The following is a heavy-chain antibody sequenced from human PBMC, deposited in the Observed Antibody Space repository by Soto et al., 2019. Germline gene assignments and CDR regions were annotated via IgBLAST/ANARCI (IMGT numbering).Heavy chain of an antibody. V-gene: IGHV1-46*01. D-gene: IGHD1-26*01. Sequence: ASVKVSCKASGYTFTSYYMHWVRQAPGQGLEWMGIINPSGGSTNYAQKCQGRVTMTRDTSTSTVYMELSSLRSEDTAVYYCASRRSGSGSYLSYYAFDIWGQRTMVT. CDR2: INPSGGST. J-gene: IGHJ3*02. CDR1: GYTFTSYY. CDR3: ASRRSGSGSYLSYYAFDI.